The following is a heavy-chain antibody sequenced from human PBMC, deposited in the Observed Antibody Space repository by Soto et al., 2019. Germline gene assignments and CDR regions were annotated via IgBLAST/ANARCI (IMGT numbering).Heavy chain of an antibody. CDR1: GDTFSSYT. V-gene: IGHV1-69*08. Sequence: QVQLVQSGAELMKPGSSVKVSCRASGDTFSSYTVNWVRQAPGRGLEWMGRSIPVLGTTDYAQKFKGRVTITADKSSNIVYMELSSLRSEDTAVYYCARRRYCGYDCYHKHYYGMDVWGQGTMVTVAS. J-gene: IGHJ6*02. D-gene: IGHD2-21*02. CDR2: SIPVLGTT. CDR3: ARRRYCGYDCYHKHYYGMDV.